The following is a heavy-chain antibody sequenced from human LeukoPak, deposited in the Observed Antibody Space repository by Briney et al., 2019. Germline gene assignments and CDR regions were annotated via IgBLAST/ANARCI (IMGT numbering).Heavy chain of an antibody. V-gene: IGHV1-2*06. CDR3: ARGGRITIFGVVINFDY. J-gene: IGHJ4*02. Sequence: ASVKVSCRASGYTFTGYYMHWVRQAPGQGLECMGRINPNSGGTNYAQKFQGRVTMTRDTSISTAYMELSRLRSDDTAVYYCARGGRITIFGVVINFDYWGQGTLVTVSS. CDR1: GYTFTGYY. CDR2: INPNSGGT. D-gene: IGHD3-3*01.